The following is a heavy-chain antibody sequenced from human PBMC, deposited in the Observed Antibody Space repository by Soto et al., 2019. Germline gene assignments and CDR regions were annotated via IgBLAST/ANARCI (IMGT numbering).Heavy chain of an antibody. J-gene: IGHJ3*02. CDR1: GFTFSNAW. D-gene: IGHD3-22*01. CDR3: TTAPGYYELFDI. Sequence: GGSLRLSCAASGFTFSNAWMSWVRQALGKGLEWVGRIKSKTDGGTTGYAAPVKGRFTISRDDSKNTLYLQMNSLKTEDTAVYYCTTAPGYYELFDIWGQGTMVTVS. CDR2: IKSKTDGGTT. V-gene: IGHV3-15*01.